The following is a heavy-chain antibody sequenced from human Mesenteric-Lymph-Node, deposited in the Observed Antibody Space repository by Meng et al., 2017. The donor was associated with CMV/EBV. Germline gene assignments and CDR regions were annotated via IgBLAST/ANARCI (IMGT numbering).Heavy chain of an antibody. D-gene: IGHD1-26*01. J-gene: IGHJ4*02. V-gene: IGHV1-46*01. CDR1: GYTFTSYY. CDR2: INPSGGST. CDR3: ARESRDSGSYWAPYYFDY. Sequence: ASVKVSCKASGYTFTSYYMHWVRQAPGQGLEWMGIINPSGGSTSYAQKFQGRVTMTRDTSTSTVYMELSSLRSEDTAVYYCARESRDSGSYWAPYYFDYWGQGTLVTVSS.